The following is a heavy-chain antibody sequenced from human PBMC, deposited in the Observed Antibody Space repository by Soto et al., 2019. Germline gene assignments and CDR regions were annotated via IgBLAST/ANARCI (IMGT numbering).Heavy chain of an antibody. CDR1: GGSLSSGAYY. CDR3: ARLSVSSLSRFGEFRNIGNYYYYYVMDC. Sequence: PSETLSLTCTVSGGSLSSGAYYWNWIRQHPGKGLEWIGYLYYSGSTYYNPSLKSRVTISGDTSKNQFSLKLSSVTAADTAVYYCARLSVSSLSRFGEFRNIGNYYYYYVMDCWGQGTTVTVSS. D-gene: IGHD3-10*01. CDR2: LYYSGST. J-gene: IGHJ6*02. V-gene: IGHV4-31*03.